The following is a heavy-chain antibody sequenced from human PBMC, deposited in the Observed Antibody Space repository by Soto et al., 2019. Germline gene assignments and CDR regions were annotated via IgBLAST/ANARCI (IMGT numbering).Heavy chain of an antibody. D-gene: IGHD6-19*01. J-gene: IGHJ4*02. CDR1: GFTFSSYG. CDR3: AREKMAGGTFDY. CDR2: IWYDGSNK. V-gene: IGHV3-33*08. Sequence: GGSLRLSCAASGFTFSSYGMHWVRQAPGKGLEWVAVIWYDGSNKYYADSVKGRFTISRDNSKNTLYLQMNSLRAEDTAVYYCAREKMAGGTFDYWGQGTLVTVSS.